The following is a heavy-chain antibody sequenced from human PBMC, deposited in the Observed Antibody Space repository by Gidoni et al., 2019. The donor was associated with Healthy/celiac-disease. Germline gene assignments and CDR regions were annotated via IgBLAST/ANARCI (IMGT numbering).Heavy chain of an antibody. Sequence: EVQLVESGGGLVQPGGSLKLSCAASGCTFSGAAMHWVRQAHGKGLEWVGRIRSKANSYATAYAASVKGRFTISRDDSKNTAYLQMNSLKTEDTAVYYCTRRRGGSGWYPFDYWGQGTLVTVSS. V-gene: IGHV3-73*02. J-gene: IGHJ4*02. CDR1: GCTFSGAA. D-gene: IGHD6-19*01. CDR2: IRSKANSYAT. CDR3: TRRRGGSGWYPFDY.